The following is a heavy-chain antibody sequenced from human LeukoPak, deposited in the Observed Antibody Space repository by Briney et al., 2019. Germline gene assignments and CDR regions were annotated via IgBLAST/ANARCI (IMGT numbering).Heavy chain of an antibody. V-gene: IGHV4-59*01. J-gene: IGHJ5*02. D-gene: IGHD3-3*01. CDR3: ARDYDWPSSWFDP. CDR2: IYYSGST. Sequence: SETLSLTCTVSGGSISSYYWSWIRQPPGKGLEWIGYIYYSGSTNYNPSLKSRVTISVDTSKNQFSLKLSSVTAADTAAYYCARDYDWPSSWFDPWGQGTLVTVSS. CDR1: GGSISSYY.